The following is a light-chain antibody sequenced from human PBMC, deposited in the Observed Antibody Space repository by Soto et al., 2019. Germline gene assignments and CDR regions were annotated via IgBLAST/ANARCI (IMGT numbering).Light chain of an antibody. J-gene: IGKJ4*01. CDR3: QQRSNWTPVT. Sequence: EIVLTQSPATLSLSPGERATLSCRASQSVSNYLAWYQQKPGQAPRLLIYDASNRASGIPARFSGSGSGTDFTLTISSIDTEDFAVYYCQQRSNWTPVTFGGGTKVEIK. V-gene: IGKV3-11*01. CDR1: QSVSNY. CDR2: DAS.